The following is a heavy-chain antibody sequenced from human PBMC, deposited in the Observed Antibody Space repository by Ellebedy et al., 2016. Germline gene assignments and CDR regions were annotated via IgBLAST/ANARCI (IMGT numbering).Heavy chain of an antibody. CDR3: ARPGYCSGGSCYSSSAFDI. CDR2: IYPGDSDT. J-gene: IGHJ3*02. D-gene: IGHD2-15*01. Sequence: GESLKISXKGSGYSFTSYWIGWVRQMPGKGLEWMGIIYPGDSDTRYSPSFQGQVTISADKSISTAYLQWSSLKASDTAMYYCARPGYCSGGSCYSSSAFDIWGQGTMVTVSS. V-gene: IGHV5-51*01. CDR1: GYSFTSYW.